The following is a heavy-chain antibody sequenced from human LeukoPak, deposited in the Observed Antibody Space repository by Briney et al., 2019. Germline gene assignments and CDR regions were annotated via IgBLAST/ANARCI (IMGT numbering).Heavy chain of an antibody. Sequence: PGRCLRLSCATSGFDFTSYVMTWVRQPAGKVLEWVSSITARSSYIDYTDSVRGRFTISRDNAKNSLYLQMNSLRAEDTAVYYCARVGVSPTNTPAFDFWGQGTLVTVSS. CDR1: GFDFTSYV. D-gene: IGHD2-8*01. V-gene: IGHV3-21*06. J-gene: IGHJ4*02. CDR2: ITARSSYI. CDR3: ARVGVSPTNTPAFDF.